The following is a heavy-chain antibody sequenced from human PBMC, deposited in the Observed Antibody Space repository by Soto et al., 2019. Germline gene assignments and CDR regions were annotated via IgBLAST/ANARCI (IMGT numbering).Heavy chain of an antibody. CDR1: GGSFSGYY. CDR3: ARFVATRYYYYYYGMDV. V-gene: IGHV4-34*01. Sequence: PSETLSLTCAVYGGSFSGYYWSWIRQPPGKGLERIGEINHSGSTNYNPSLKSRVTISVDTSKNQFSLKLSSVTAADTALYYCARFVATRYYYYYYGMDVWGQGTTVTVSS. CDR2: INHSGST. J-gene: IGHJ6*02. D-gene: IGHD5-12*01.